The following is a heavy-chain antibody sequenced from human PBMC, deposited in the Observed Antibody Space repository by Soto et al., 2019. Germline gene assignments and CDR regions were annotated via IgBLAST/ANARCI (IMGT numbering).Heavy chain of an antibody. CDR3: ARDWSGSNYYYGMDV. CDR2: IYYSGST. Sequence: QVQLQESGPGLVKPSQTLSFTCTVSGGSISSGGYYWSWIRQHPGKGLEWIGYIYYSGSTYYNPSLKSRVTISVDTSKNQFSLKLSSVTAADTAVYYCARDWSGSNYYYGMDVWGQGTTVTVSS. CDR1: GGSISSGGYY. J-gene: IGHJ6*02. D-gene: IGHD6-25*01. V-gene: IGHV4-31*03.